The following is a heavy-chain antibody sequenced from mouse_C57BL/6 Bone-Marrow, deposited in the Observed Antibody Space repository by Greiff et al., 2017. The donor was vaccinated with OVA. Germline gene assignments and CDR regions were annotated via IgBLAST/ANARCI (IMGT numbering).Heavy chain of an antibody. CDR3: AREDTTVVDY. Sequence: EVQVVESGGGLVKPGGSLKLSCAASGFTFSSYAMSWVRQTPEKRLEWVATISDGGSYTYYPDNVKGRFTISRDNAKNNLYLQMSHLKSEDTAMYYCAREDTTVVDYWGQGTTLTVSS. J-gene: IGHJ2*01. CDR1: GFTFSSYA. CDR2: ISDGGSYT. V-gene: IGHV5-4*01. D-gene: IGHD1-1*01.